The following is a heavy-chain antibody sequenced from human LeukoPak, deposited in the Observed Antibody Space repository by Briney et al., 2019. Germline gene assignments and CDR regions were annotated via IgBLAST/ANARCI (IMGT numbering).Heavy chain of an antibody. D-gene: IGHD2-2*01. CDR3: ARRYCSSTSCL. CDR2: IKNDGSEK. Sequence: GGSLRLSCAASGFTFSSYWMIWVRQAPGKGLEWVANIKNDGSEKYYVDSVKGRFTISRDNAKNSLYLQMNSLRAEDTAVYYCARRYCSSTSCLWGQGTLVTVSS. J-gene: IGHJ4*02. V-gene: IGHV3-7*01. CDR1: GFTFSSYW.